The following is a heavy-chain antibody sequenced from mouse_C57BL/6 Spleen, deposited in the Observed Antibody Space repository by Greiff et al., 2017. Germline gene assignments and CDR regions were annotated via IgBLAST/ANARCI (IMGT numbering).Heavy chain of an antibody. CDR2: INPSTGGT. CDR3: ARGGLDY. V-gene: IGHV1-42*01. J-gene: IGHJ4*01. CDR1: GYSFTGYY. Sequence: EVQLQEPGPELVKPGASVKISCKASGYSFTGYYMNWVKQSPEQSLEWIGEINPSTGGTTYNQKFKAKATLTVDKSSSTAYMQLNSLTSEDSAVYYCARGGLDYWGQGTSVTVSS.